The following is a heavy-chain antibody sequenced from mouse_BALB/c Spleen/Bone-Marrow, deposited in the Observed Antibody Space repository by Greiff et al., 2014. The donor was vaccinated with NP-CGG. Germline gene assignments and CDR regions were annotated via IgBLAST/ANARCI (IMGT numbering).Heavy chain of an antibody. Sequence: VQLVESGAELVKPGASVKLSCKTSGYTFTSYWIQWVKQTPGQGLGWIGEIFPGTGTTYYNEKFKDKATLTIDTSSSTAYMQLSSLTSEDSAVYFCARKGISTVIATAYYFDYWGQGSTLTVSS. CDR2: IFPGTGTT. CDR3: ARKGISTVIATAYYFDY. V-gene: IGHV1S132*01. CDR1: GYTFTSYW. D-gene: IGHD2-4*01. J-gene: IGHJ2*01.